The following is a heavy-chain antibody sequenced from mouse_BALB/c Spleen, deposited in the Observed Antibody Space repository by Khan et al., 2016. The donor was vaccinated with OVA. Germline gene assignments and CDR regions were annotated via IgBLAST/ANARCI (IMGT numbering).Heavy chain of an antibody. Sequence: EVKLEESGGDLVKPGGSLKLSCAASGFTFSTYGMSCVRQTPDKRLEWVATVSSGGCYTYYPDSVKGRFTISRDNAKNTLYLQMSSLKSEDTAMLYCARLAYYYDSEGFAYWGQGTLVTVSA. CDR2: VSSGGCYT. V-gene: IGHV5-6*02. D-gene: IGHD1-1*01. CDR3: ARLAYYYDSEGFAY. J-gene: IGHJ3*01. CDR1: GFTFSTYG.